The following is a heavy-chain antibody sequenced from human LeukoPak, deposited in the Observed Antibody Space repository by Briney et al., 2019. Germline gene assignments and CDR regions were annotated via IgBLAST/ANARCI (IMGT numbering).Heavy chain of an antibody. CDR3: ARNLGSNYNYYYYGTDV. D-gene: IGHD1-26*01. CDR2: IYYSGRT. V-gene: IGHV4-61*01. CDR1: GCSVSSGSYC. J-gene: IGHJ6*02. Sequence: KSSETLSLTCSVSGCSVSSGSYCWSWIRQPPGKGLEWIGNIYYSGRTNYNPALTSRVTISVNTSKNQFSLKLSSVTDAHTAVYYCARNLGSNYNYYYYGTDVWGQGTTVTVSS.